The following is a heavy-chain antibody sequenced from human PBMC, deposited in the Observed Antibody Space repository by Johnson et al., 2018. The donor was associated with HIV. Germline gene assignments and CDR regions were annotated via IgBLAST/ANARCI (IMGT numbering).Heavy chain of an antibody. CDR3: AKDLAVAAMGVFDI. V-gene: IGHV3-9*01. J-gene: IGHJ3*02. D-gene: IGHD6-19*01. CDR2: ISWNSGSI. CDR1: GFTFDDYA. Sequence: VQLVESGGGLVQPGRSLRLSCAASGFTFDDYAMHWVRQAPGKGLEWVSGISWNSGSIGYADSVKGRFTISRDNAKNSLYLQMNSLRAEDTALYYCAKDLAVAAMGVFDIWGQGTMVTVSS.